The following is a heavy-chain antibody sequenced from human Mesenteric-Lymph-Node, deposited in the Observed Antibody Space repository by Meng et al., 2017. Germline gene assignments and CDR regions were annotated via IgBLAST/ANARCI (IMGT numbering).Heavy chain of an antibody. J-gene: IGHJ3*02. Sequence: GESLKISCAASGFTFGIYAMSWVRQAPGKGLEWVSTITASDGNTYYADSVKGRFTISRDNSKNTLYLQMNSLRGEDTAVYYCARVGELFDAFEIWGQGTMVTVSS. V-gene: IGHV3-23*01. CDR1: GFTFGIYA. CDR2: ITASDGNT. CDR3: ARVGELFDAFEI. D-gene: IGHD1-7*01.